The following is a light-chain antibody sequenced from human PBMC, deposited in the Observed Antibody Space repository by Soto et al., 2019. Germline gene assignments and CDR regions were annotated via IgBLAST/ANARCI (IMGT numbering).Light chain of an antibody. CDR3: QQYNDWPPIT. CDR1: QSVSSN. V-gene: IGKV3-15*01. CDR2: GAS. Sequence: EIVMTQSPATRSVSPGERATLSCRASQSVSSNLAWYQQKPGQAPRLLIYGASTRATGVPARFSGTGSGTDFTLTISSLQSDDFALYYCQQYNDWPPITFGGGTKVDIK. J-gene: IGKJ4*01.